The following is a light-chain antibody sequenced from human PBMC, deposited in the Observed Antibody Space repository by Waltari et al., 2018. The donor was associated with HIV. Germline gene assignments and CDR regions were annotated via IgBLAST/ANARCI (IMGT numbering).Light chain of an antibody. J-gene: IGKJ2*01. CDR1: QSILYSFNNKNY. Sequence: DIVMTQSPDSLAVSLGERATINCKSSQSILYSFNNKNYLAWYQHKPGQPPKLLIYWASTRESGVPDRFSGSGSGTDFTLTISTLQAEDVAVYYCQQYFNTPYTFGQGTKLEIK. V-gene: IGKV4-1*01. CDR2: WAS. CDR3: QQYFNTPYT.